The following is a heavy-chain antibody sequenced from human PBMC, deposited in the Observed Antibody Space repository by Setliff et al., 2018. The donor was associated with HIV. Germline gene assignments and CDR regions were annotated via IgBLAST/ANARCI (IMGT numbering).Heavy chain of an antibody. J-gene: IGHJ5*02. V-gene: IGHV4-61*05. CDR1: GGSISSSTYY. CDR3: ARRWGIRGYSS. CDR2: IYSSGST. Sequence: PSETLSLTCTVSGGSISSSTYYWGWIRQPPGKGLEWIGYIYSSGSTNFNPSLKSRVTISVDTSKNQFSLKLYSVTAADTSVYYCARRWGIRGYSSWGQGTLVTVSS. D-gene: IGHD5-18*01.